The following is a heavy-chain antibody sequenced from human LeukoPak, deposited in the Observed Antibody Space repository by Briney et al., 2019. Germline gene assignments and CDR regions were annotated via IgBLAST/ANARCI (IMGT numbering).Heavy chain of an antibody. D-gene: IGHD2/OR15-2a*01. CDR1: GYTFTGYY. Sequence: GASVKVSCKGSGYTFTGYYMHWVRQAPGKGLEWMGWINPKSGDTSYAQKFQGRVTMTRDTSISTAYMELSSLRSDDTAVYYCAGGACLDATCNHTFHYWGQGTLVTVSS. V-gene: IGHV1-2*02. CDR2: INPKSGDT. J-gene: IGHJ4*02. CDR3: AGGACLDATCNHTFHY.